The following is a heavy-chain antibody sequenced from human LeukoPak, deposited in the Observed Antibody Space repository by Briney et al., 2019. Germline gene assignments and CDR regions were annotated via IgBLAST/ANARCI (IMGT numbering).Heavy chain of an antibody. Sequence: SETLSLTCTVSGGSISSYYWSWIRQPPGKGLEWIGYIYYSGSTNYNPSLKSRVTISVDTSKNQFSLRLSSVTAADTAVYYCARRMDVWGQGTTVTVSS. CDR2: IYYSGST. J-gene: IGHJ6*02. V-gene: IGHV4-59*08. CDR1: GGSISSYY. CDR3: ARRMDV.